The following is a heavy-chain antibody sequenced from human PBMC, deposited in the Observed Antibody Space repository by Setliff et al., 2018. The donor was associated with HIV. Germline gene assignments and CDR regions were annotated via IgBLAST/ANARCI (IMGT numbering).Heavy chain of an antibody. J-gene: IGHJ6*03. CDR2: IYASGNT. Sequence: SETLSLTCNVSGGSISSGSYYWNWIRQPAGKGMEWIGRIYASGNTNYNPSLKGRVTISLDTSKNQFSLKLTSVTAADTAVYYCARGPRPVDVDYYYMDVWGKGTTVTVSS. CDR1: GGSISSGSYY. CDR3: ARGPRPVDVDYYYMDV. V-gene: IGHV4-61*02.